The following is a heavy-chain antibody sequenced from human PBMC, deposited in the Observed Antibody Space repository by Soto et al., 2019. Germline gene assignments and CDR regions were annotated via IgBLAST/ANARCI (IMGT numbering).Heavy chain of an antibody. Sequence: EVQLVESGGGLVQPGRSLRLFCAASGFTFDDYALHWVRQAPGQGLEWVSGISWNRGSISYADSVKGRFTISRDNAKHSLYLQMNSLRDEDTAFYYCARERYCSSGTCYRDFDYWGQGTPVTVSS. CDR1: GFTFDDYA. D-gene: IGHD2-15*01. V-gene: IGHV3-9*01. CDR3: ARERYCSSGTCYRDFDY. J-gene: IGHJ4*02. CDR2: ISWNRGSI.